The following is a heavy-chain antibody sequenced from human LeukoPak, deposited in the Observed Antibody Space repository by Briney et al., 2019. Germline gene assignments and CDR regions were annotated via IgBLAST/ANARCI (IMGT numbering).Heavy chain of an antibody. Sequence: SETLSLTCTVSGGSISSANYYWGWVRQPPGKGLEWIGSIDYGGSTYYNPSLKSRVTVSVDTSKNQFSLKLSSVTAADTTVYYCARAPGYYDGSGSSGNYFDYWGQGTLVTVSS. CDR3: ARAPGYYDGSGSSGNYFDY. D-gene: IGHD3-10*01. CDR1: GGSISSANYY. V-gene: IGHV4-39*01. CDR2: IDYGGST. J-gene: IGHJ4*02.